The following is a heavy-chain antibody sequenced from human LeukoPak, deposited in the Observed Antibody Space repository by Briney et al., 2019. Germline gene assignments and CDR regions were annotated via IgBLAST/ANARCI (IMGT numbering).Heavy chain of an antibody. CDR2: ISNSGGTT. CDR1: GFTFSSYA. V-gene: IGHV3-23*01. Sequence: GGSLRLSCAASGFTFSSYAMSWVRQAPGKGLEWVSAISNSGGTTYYADSVKGRFTISRDNSKNTLYLQMNSLRAEDTAVYYCAKDQGLGGSSSWYDYWGQGTLVTVSS. J-gene: IGHJ4*02. D-gene: IGHD6-6*01. CDR3: AKDQGLGGSSSWYDY.